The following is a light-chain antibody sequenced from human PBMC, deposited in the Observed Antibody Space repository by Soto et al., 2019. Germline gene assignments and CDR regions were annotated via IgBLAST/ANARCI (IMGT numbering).Light chain of an antibody. V-gene: IGLV2-14*01. Sequence: QSVLIQPASVSGSPGQSITISCTGTSRDVGGSNYVSWYQHHPHRAPRLLIYEVSYRPSGVSSRSSGSKSGNTASLTISGLQAEDEADYYCSSYTSSNTLEVFGVGTKVTVL. J-gene: IGLJ1*01. CDR3: SSYTSSNTLEV. CDR1: SRDVGGSNY. CDR2: EVS.